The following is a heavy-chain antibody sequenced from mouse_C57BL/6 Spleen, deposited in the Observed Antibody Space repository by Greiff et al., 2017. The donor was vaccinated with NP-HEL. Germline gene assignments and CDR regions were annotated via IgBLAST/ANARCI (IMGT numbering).Heavy chain of an antibody. D-gene: IGHD2-3*01. CDR2: INYDGSST. Sequence: EVQVVESEGGLVQPGSSMKLSCTASGFTFSDYYMAWVRQVPEKGLEWVANINYDGSSTYYLDSLKSRFIISRDNAKNILYLQMSSLKSEDTATYYCARDLDGYLAYWGQGTLVTVSA. V-gene: IGHV5-16*01. CDR3: ARDLDGYLAY. J-gene: IGHJ3*01. CDR1: GFTFSDYY.